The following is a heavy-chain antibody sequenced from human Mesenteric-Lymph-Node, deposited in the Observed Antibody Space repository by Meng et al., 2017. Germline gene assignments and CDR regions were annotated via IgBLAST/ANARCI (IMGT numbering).Heavy chain of an antibody. V-gene: IGHV3-74*01. J-gene: IGHJ4*02. Sequence: GGSLRLSCAASGFTLSSDWMHWVRQAPGKGLVWVSRINNDGRTTYYADSVKGRFTISRDNSKNTLYLQMNSLRDDDTAVYYCAKRSWGGEYYFDYWGLGTLVTVSS. CDR1: GFTLSSDW. D-gene: IGHD3-10*01. CDR3: AKRSWGGEYYFDY. CDR2: INNDGRTT.